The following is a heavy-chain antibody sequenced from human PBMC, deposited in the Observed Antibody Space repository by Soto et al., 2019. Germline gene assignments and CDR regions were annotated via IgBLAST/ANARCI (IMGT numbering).Heavy chain of an antibody. CDR3: AKDPYGSGSYFDY. CDR2: ISGSGGTT. J-gene: IGHJ4*02. Sequence: EVQLLESGGGLVQPGGSLRLSCAASGFTFGFYAMSWVRQAPGKGLEWVSTISGSGGTTYYSDSVKGRFTISRDHSKITLYLQMTSLRAEDTAVYYCAKDPYGSGSYFDYWGQGTLVTVSS. D-gene: IGHD3-10*01. CDR1: GFTFGFYA. V-gene: IGHV3-23*01.